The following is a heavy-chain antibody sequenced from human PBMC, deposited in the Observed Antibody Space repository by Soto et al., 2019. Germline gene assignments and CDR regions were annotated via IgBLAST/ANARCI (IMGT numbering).Heavy chain of an antibody. V-gene: IGHV4-59*08. CDR2: IYYSGST. Sequence: SETLSLTCTVSGGSISSYYWSWIRQPPGKGLEWIGYIYYSGSTNYNPSLKSRVTISVDTSKNQFSLKLSSVTAADTAVYYCARLLDCWGGSCYYFDYWGQGTLVTVSS. CDR1: GGSISSYY. CDR3: ARLLDCWGGSCYYFDY. J-gene: IGHJ4*02. D-gene: IGHD2-15*01.